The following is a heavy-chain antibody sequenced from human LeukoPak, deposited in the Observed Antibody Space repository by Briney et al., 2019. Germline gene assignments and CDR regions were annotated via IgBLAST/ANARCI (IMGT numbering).Heavy chain of an antibody. CDR3: ARGQGATVPQVGKNWFDP. D-gene: IGHD1-26*01. CDR1: GGSITTTTYY. Sequence: SETLSLTCTVSGGSITTTTYYWGWIRQPPGKGLEWIGSIYYSGNTYYNPSLKSRVTISLDTSKNQFSLKLSSVTVADTAIYYCARGQGATVPQVGKNWFDPWGQGTRVTVSS. CDR2: IYYSGNT. J-gene: IGHJ5*02. V-gene: IGHV4-39*07.